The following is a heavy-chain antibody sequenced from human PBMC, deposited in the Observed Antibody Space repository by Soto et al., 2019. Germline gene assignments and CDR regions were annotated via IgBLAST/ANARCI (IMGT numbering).Heavy chain of an antibody. CDR3: ARHTGIGTRSPGYYYYYGMDV. CDR1: GYSFTSYW. CDR2: IYPGDSDT. D-gene: IGHD1-7*01. Sequence: GESLKISCKGSGYSFTSYWIGWVHQMPGKGLEWMGIIYPGDSDTRYSPSFQGQVTISADKSISTAYLQWSSLKASDTAMYYCARHTGIGTRSPGYYYYYGMDVWGQGTTVTVSS. J-gene: IGHJ6*02. V-gene: IGHV5-51*07.